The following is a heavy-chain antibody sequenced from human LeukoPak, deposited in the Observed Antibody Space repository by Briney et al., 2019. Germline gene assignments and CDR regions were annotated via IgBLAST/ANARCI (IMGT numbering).Heavy chain of an antibody. J-gene: IGHJ4*02. CDR2: IKSDGSST. D-gene: IGHD3-22*01. CDR3: ARSQYYYDSSGFLVY. V-gene: IGHV3-74*01. Sequence: GGSLRLSCAASGFTFSNYGMHWVRQAPGKGPVWVSRIKSDGSSTRFADSVQGRFTISRDNGKNTVYLQMNSLRAEDTAVYYCARSQYYYDSSGFLVYWGQGTLVTVSS. CDR1: GFTFSNYG.